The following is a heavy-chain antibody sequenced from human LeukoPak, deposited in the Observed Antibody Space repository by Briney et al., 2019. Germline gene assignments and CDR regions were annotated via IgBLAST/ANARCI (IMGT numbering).Heavy chain of an antibody. CDR2: INSDGSST. CDR1: GFTFSSYW. Sequence: SGGSLRLSCAASGFTFSSYWMHWVRQAPGKGLVWVSRINSDGSSTTYADSVKGRFTISRDNAKNTLYLQMNSLRAEDTGVYFCARVFSGWYCYFDNWGQGTLVTVSS. D-gene: IGHD6-19*01. V-gene: IGHV3-74*01. CDR3: ARVFSGWYCYFDN. J-gene: IGHJ4*02.